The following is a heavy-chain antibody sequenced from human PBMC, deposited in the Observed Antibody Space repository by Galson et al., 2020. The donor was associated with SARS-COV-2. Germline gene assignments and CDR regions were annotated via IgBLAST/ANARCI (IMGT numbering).Heavy chain of an antibody. V-gene: IGHV3-72*01. CDR1: GFTFSDHY. D-gene: IGHD6-13*01. Sequence: GESLMISCAASGFTFSDHYMDWVRQAPGKGLEWVGRTRDKANSYTTEYAASVKNRFTISRDDSKNSLHLQMDSLKTEDTAVYYCAREGYSSSRDAFDIWGQGTMVTVSS. CDR2: TRDKANSYTT. J-gene: IGHJ3*02. CDR3: AREGYSSSRDAFDI.